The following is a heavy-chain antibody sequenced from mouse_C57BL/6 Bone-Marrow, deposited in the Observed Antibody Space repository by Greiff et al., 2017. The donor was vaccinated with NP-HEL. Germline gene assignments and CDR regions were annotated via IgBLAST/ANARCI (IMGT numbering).Heavy chain of an antibody. J-gene: IGHJ2*01. V-gene: IGHV5-17*01. CDR3: ARPLYGSSYYCDY. Sequence: VQLKESGGGLVKPGGSLKLSCAASGFTFSDYGMHWVRQAPEKGLEWVAYISSGSSTIYYADTVKGRFTISRDNAKNTLFRQMTSLRSEDTAMYYCARPLYGSSYYCDYWGQGTTLTVSS. D-gene: IGHD1-1*01. CDR1: GFTFSDYG. CDR2: ISSGSSTI.